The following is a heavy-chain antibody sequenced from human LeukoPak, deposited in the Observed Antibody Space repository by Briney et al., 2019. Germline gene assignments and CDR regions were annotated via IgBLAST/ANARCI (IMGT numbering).Heavy chain of an antibody. J-gene: IGHJ4*02. CDR2: ISYTGSNK. CDR1: GFTFSSYE. V-gene: IGHV3-48*03. Sequence: GGSLRLSCAAYGFTFSSYEMNWVRQAPGKGLEWLSYISYTGSNKYYADSVKGRFTISRDNAKNSLYLQMNSLRAEDTAVYYCAREDRGSSSSDYWGQGTLVTVSP. CDR3: AREDRGSSSSDY. D-gene: IGHD6-6*01.